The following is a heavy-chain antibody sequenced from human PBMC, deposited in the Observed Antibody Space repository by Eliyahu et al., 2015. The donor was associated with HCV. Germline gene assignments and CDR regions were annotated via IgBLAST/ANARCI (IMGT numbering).Heavy chain of an antibody. CDR3: AGPLYGSASYQLDY. CDR2: XIPFIKST. J-gene: IGHJ4*02. V-gene: IGHV1-69*04. Sequence: QVHLVQSGAEVKKAGSSVKVSCKASGGTFSSYAFNWVRQAPGQGLEWMGRXIPFIKSTTYXQNFQGRVIXTADKATSTAFLELTDLTYDDTAVYYCAGPLYGSASYQLDYWGQGTLVTVSS. CDR1: GGTFSSYA. D-gene: IGHD3-10*01.